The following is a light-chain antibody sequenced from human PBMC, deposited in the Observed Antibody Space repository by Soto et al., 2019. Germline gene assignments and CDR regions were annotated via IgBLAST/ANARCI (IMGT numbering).Light chain of an antibody. CDR3: QQYGSSLPT. J-gene: IGKJ1*01. Sequence: EIVLTQSPGTLSLSPGERATLSCRASQSVSSNYLAWYQQKPGQAPRLLIYGASSRATGIPDRFSGSGSGTDFTLTISRLEPEDFAVYYCQQYGSSLPTFGQGTKVEIK. CDR1: QSVSSNY. CDR2: GAS. V-gene: IGKV3-20*01.